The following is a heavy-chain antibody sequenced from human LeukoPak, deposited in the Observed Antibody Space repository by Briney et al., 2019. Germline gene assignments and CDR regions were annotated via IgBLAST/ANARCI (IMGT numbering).Heavy chain of an antibody. CDR3: ARGIDIVVVPAAMGWFDP. D-gene: IGHD2-2*01. CDR1: GYTFTGYY. CDR2: INPNNGGT. V-gene: IGHV1-2*06. J-gene: IGHJ5*02. Sequence: ASVKVSCKASGYTFTGYYMHWVRQAPGQGLEWMGRINPNNGGTNYAQKFQGRVTMTGDTSISTAYMELSRLRSDDTAVYYCARGIDIVVVPAAMGWFDPWGQGTLVTVSS.